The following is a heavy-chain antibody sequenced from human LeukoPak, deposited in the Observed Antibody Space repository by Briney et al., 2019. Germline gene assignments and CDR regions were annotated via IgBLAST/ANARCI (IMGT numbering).Heavy chain of an antibody. D-gene: IGHD1-26*01. J-gene: IGHJ4*02. CDR2: ISGSGGST. Sequence: GSLRLSCAASGFTFSSYAMSWVRQAPGKGLEWVSAISGSGGSTYYADSVKGRFTISRDNSKNTLYLQMNSLRAEDTAVYYCAKDPLEVGAFRQVFDYWGQGTLATVSS. CDR1: GFTFSSYA. V-gene: IGHV3-23*01. CDR3: AKDPLEVGAFRQVFDY.